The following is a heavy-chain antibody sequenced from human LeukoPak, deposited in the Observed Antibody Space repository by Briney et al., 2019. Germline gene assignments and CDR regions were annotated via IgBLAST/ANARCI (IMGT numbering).Heavy chain of an antibody. CDR1: GYTFTSYG. D-gene: IGHD3-9*01. Sequence: ASVKVSCKASGYTFTSYGISWVRQAPGQGLEWVGWISAYNGNTNYAQKLQGRVTMTTDTSTSTAYMEPRSLRSDDTAVYYCARDSGYDILTGYYDLDYWGQGTLVTASS. CDR2: ISAYNGNT. J-gene: IGHJ4*02. CDR3: ARDSGYDILTGYYDLDY. V-gene: IGHV1-18*01.